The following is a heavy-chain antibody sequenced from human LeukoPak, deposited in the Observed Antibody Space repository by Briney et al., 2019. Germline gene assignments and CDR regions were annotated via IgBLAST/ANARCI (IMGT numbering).Heavy chain of an antibody. CDR1: GGTFSSYA. J-gene: IGHJ4*02. CDR2: IIPIFGTA. D-gene: IGHD5-18*01. CDR3: ARALQSRGYSYGFDY. V-gene: IGHV1-69*13. Sequence: SVKVSCKASGGTFSSYAISWVRQAPGQGLEWMGGIIPIFGTANYAQKFQGRVTITADESTSTAYMELSSLRSEDTAVYYCARALQSRGYSYGFDYWGQGTLVTVSS.